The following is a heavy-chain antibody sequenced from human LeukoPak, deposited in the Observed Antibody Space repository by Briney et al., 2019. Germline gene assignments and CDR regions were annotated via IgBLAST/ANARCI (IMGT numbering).Heavy chain of an antibody. Sequence: SVKVSCKASGYTFTNYGISWVRQAPGQGLEWMGGIIPIFGTANYAQKFQGRVTITTDESTSTAYMELSSLRSEDTAVYYCARGDDRYCSSTSCFNYYYMDVWGKGTTVTVSS. CDR1: GYTFTNYG. D-gene: IGHD2-2*01. V-gene: IGHV1-69*05. CDR2: IIPIFGTA. J-gene: IGHJ6*03. CDR3: ARGDDRYCSSTSCFNYYYMDV.